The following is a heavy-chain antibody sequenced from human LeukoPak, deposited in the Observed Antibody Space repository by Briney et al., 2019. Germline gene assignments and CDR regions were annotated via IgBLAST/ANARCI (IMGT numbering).Heavy chain of an antibody. V-gene: IGHV3-53*01. CDR2: IYSGGNT. CDR3: VRDYYYDGSGYYHPGY. D-gene: IGHD3-22*01. CDR1: GFTVSSHF. J-gene: IGHJ4*02. Sequence: GGSLRLSCAASGFTVSSHFMSWVRQAPGKGLEWVSVIYSGGNTYYADSVKGRFTISRDNAENTLYLQMNSLRAEDTAVYYCVRDYYYDGSGYYHPGYWGQGTLVTVSS.